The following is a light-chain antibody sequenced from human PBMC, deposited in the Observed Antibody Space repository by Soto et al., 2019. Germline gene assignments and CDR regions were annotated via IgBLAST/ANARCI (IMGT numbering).Light chain of an antibody. V-gene: IGLV2-14*01. Sequence: QSVLTQPGSVSGPPGQSITISCTGTSRDIGNYNYVSWYQHHPGKAPKLMIYEVTSRPSGVSDRFSGSKSGMTASLTISGLQPEDEADYFCASYRSANTLVVFGTGTKVTVL. J-gene: IGLJ1*01. CDR3: ASYRSANTLVV. CDR2: EVT. CDR1: SRDIGNYNY.